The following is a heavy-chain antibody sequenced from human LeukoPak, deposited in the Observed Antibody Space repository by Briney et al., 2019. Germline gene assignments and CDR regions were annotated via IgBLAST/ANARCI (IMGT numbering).Heavy chain of an antibody. Sequence: SETLSLTCTVSGGSISSYYWTWIRQPPGKGLEWIGSLYYRGSTIYNPSLTSRVTISIDTSRKQFSLKLTSVTAADTAVYYCARGLETITGANFDPWGRGTLVTVSS. CDR3: ARGLETITGANFDP. CDR2: LYYRGST. J-gene: IGHJ5*02. V-gene: IGHV4-59*01. CDR1: GGSISSYY. D-gene: IGHD1-14*01.